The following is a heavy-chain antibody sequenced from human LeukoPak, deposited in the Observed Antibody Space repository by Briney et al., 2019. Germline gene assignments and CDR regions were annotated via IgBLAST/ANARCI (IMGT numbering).Heavy chain of an antibody. CDR3: ASYYGSGTYSGYVDY. J-gene: IGHJ4*02. Sequence: SETLSLTCTVSGGSLNNYHWSWIRQPPGKGLEWIGCIYHSGSTNYNPSLNSRVTMSVDTSKNQFSLGLSSVTAADTAVYYWASYYGSGTYSGYVDYWGQGTLVTV. CDR2: IYHSGST. V-gene: IGHV4-59*01. CDR1: GGSLNNYH. D-gene: IGHD3-10*01.